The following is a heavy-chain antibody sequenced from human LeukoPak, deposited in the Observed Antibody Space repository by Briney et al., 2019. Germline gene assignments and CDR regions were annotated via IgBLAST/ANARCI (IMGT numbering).Heavy chain of an antibody. D-gene: IGHD6-13*01. CDR1: GFTFSSYA. Sequence: GGSLRLSCAASGFTFSSYAMSWVRQAPGKGLEWVSAISGSGGSTYYADSVKGRFTIPRDNAKNSLYLQMNSLRAEDTAIYYCARDEYSSSWYGAFDYWGQGTLVTVSS. J-gene: IGHJ4*02. CDR2: ISGSGGST. V-gene: IGHV3-23*01. CDR3: ARDEYSSSWYGAFDY.